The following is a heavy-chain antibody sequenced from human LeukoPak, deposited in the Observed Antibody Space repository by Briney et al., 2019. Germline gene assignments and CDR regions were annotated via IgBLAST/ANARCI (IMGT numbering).Heavy chain of an antibody. Sequence: PGRSLRLSCAASGFTFSSYGMHWVRQAPGKGLEWVAAIWYDGSNKYYADSVKGRFTISRDNSKNTLYLQMNSLRAEDTAVYYCASFATDSSGYYKLDAFDIWGQGTMVTVSS. D-gene: IGHD3-22*01. CDR2: IWYDGSNK. J-gene: IGHJ3*02. V-gene: IGHV3-33*01. CDR3: ASFATDSSGYYKLDAFDI. CDR1: GFTFSSYG.